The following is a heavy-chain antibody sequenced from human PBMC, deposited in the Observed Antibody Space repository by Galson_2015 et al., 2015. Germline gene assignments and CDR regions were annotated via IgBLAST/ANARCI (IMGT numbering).Heavy chain of an antibody. J-gene: IGHJ6*03. CDR3: ARFSYDILTGPRRYYYYMDV. CDR2: IKQDGSEK. V-gene: IGHV3-7*01. D-gene: IGHD3-9*01. Sequence: SLRLSCAASGFTFSSYWMSWVRQAPGKGLEWVANIKQDGSEKYYVDSVKGRFTISRDNAKNSLYLQMNSLRAEDTAVYYCARFSYDILTGPRRYYYYMDVWGKGTTVTVSS. CDR1: GFTFSSYW.